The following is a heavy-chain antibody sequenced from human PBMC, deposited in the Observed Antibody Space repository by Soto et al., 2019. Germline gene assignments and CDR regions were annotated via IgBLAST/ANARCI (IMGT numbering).Heavy chain of an antibody. CDR2: INPSGGST. CDR3: ARDMSYYPGGSEPSLPAAH. J-gene: IGHJ4*02. Sequence: QVQLVQSGAEVKKSGASVKVSCKASGYTFTSYYMHWVRQAPGQGLEWMGIINPSGGSTSYAQKFQGRVTMTRDTSTSTVYMELSSLRSEDTAVYYFARDMSYYPGGSEPSLPAAHWGQGTLVTVSS. D-gene: IGHD2-15*01. CDR1: GYTFTSYY. V-gene: IGHV1-46*01.